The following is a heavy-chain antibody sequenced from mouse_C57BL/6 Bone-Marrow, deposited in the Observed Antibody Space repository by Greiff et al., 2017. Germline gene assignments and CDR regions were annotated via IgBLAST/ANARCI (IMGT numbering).Heavy chain of an antibody. J-gene: IGHJ4*01. CDR3: ARHDYDLYYYAMDY. Sequence: VNVVESGPGLVAPSQSLSITCTVSGFSLTSYGVHWVRQPPGKGLEWLVVIWSDGSTTYNSALKSRLSISKDNSKSQVFLKMNSLQTDDTAMYYCARHDYDLYYYAMDYWGQGTSVTVSS. V-gene: IGHV2-6-1*01. D-gene: IGHD2-4*01. CDR1: GFSLTSYG. CDR2: IWSDGST.